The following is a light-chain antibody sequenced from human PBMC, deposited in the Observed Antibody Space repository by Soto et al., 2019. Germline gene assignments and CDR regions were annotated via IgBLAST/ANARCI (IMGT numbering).Light chain of an antibody. CDR1: SSDVGGYNY. CDR2: EVS. CDR3: SSYTSSSTPYV. V-gene: IGLV2-14*01. Sequence: QSALTQPASVSGSPGQSITISCTGTSSDVGGYNYVSWYQQHPDKAPKLMIYEVSNRPSGVSNRVSGSKSGNTASLTISGLQAEDEADYYCSSYTSSSTPYVFGTGTKLTVL. J-gene: IGLJ1*01.